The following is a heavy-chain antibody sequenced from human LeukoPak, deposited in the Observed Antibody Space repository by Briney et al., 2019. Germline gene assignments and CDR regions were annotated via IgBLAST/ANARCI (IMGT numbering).Heavy chain of an antibody. CDR2: ISSSSSTI. CDR3: ARDAYYNWNYVGYFDY. J-gene: IGHJ4*02. V-gene: IGHV3-48*02. CDR1: GFTFSNYA. D-gene: IGHD1-7*01. Sequence: GGSLRLSCAASGFTFSNYAMHWVRQAPGKGLEWVSYISSSSSTIYYADSVKGRFTISRDNAKNSLYLQMNSLRDEDTAVYYCARDAYYNWNYVGYFDYWGQGTLVTVSS.